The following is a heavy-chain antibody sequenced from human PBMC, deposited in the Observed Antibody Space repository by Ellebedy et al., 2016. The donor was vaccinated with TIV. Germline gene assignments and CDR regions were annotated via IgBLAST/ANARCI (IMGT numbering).Heavy chain of an antibody. CDR3: ARDRLGDSSGHYSTWFDP. D-gene: IGHD3-22*01. Sequence: PGGSLRLSCTGSGFTFSSYWMIWVRQAPGKGLEWVSVLYSGGSTYYADSVKGRFTISRHNSKNTVYLQMSSLRDEDTAVYYCARDRLGDSSGHYSTWFDPWGQGTLVTVSS. CDR2: LYSGGST. J-gene: IGHJ5*02. V-gene: IGHV3-53*04. CDR1: GFTFSSYW.